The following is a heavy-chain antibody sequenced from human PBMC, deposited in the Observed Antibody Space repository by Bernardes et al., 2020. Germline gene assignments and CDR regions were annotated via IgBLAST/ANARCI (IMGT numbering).Heavy chain of an antibody. D-gene: IGHD5-12*01. J-gene: IGHJ6*02. CDR2: IYYSGST. CDR1: GGSISSYY. V-gene: IGHV4-59*01. CDR3: ARGRGKIVASYYYYGMDV. Sequence: SATLSLTCTVSGGSISSYYWSWIRQPPGKGLEWIGYIYYSGSTNYNPSLKSRVTISVDTSKNQFSLKLSSVTAADTAVYYCARGRGKIVASYYYYGMDVWGQGTTVTVSS.